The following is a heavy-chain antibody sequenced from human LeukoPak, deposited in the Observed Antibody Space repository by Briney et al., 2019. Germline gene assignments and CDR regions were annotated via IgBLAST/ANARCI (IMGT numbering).Heavy chain of an antibody. CDR3: AGGDTYCSSTSCEDYYYYYYMDV. CDR1: GGSFSSYS. V-gene: IGHV4-4*07. CDR2: IYASGST. J-gene: IGHJ6*03. Sequence: PSETLSLTCTVSGGSFSSYSWSWIRQPAGKGLQWIGRIYASGSTNYNPSLKSRVTMSVDTSKNQFSLKLSSVTAADTAVYYCAGGDTYCSSTSCEDYYYYYYMDVWGKGTTVTVSS. D-gene: IGHD2-2*01.